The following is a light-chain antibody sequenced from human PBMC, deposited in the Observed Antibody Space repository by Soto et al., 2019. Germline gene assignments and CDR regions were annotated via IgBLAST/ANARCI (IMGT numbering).Light chain of an antibody. Sequence: EIVLTQSPGTLSLSPGERATLSCRASQSVRNSYLAWYQQKPGQAPRLLIYGASGRATGIPDRFSGSGSGTDFTLTISTLEPEDFAVYYCRQYGSSPYTFGQGTKLEI. J-gene: IGKJ2*01. CDR2: GAS. V-gene: IGKV3-20*01. CDR3: RQYGSSPYT. CDR1: QSVRNSY.